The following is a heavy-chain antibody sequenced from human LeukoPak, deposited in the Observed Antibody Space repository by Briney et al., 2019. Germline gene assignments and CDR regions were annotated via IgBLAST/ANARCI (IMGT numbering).Heavy chain of an antibody. CDR3: ARDRIDYGSGSYYFDY. V-gene: IGHV4-4*07. CDR1: GGSISSYY. D-gene: IGHD3-10*01. CDR2: IYTSGST. J-gene: IGHJ4*02. Sequence: SETLSLTCTVSGGSISSYYWSWIRQPAGKGLEWIGRIYTSGSTNYNPSLKSRVTMSVDTSTNQFSLKLSSVTAADTAVYYCARDRIDYGSGSYYFDYWGQGTLVTVSS.